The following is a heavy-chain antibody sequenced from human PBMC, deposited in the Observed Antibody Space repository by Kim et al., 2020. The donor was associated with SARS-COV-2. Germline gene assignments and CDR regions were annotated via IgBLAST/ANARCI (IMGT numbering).Heavy chain of an antibody. CDR2: INPNSGGT. J-gene: IGHJ4*02. V-gene: IGHV1-2*06. Sequence: ASVKVSRKASGYTFTGYYMHWVRQAPGQGLEWMGRINPNSGGTNYAQKFQGRVTMTRDTSISTAYMELSRLRSDDTAVYYCARDRDSSSPYFDYWGQGTLVTVSS. D-gene: IGHD6-6*01. CDR1: GYTFTGYY. CDR3: ARDRDSSSPYFDY.